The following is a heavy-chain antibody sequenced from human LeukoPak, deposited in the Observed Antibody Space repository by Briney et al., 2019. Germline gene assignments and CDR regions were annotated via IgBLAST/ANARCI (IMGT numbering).Heavy chain of an antibody. CDR1: GFTFSSYA. Sequence: GGSLRLSCAASGFTFSSYAMHWVRQAPGKRLEWVAVISYDGSNKYYADSVKGRFTISRDNSKNTLYLQMNSLRAEDTAVYYCARPLYCSSTSCLDYWGQGTLVTVSS. V-gene: IGHV3-30-3*01. CDR3: ARPLYCSSTSCLDY. CDR2: ISYDGSNK. D-gene: IGHD2-2*01. J-gene: IGHJ4*02.